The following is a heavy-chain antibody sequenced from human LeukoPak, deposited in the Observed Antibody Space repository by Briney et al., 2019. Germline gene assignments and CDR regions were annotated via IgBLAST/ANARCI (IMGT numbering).Heavy chain of an antibody. D-gene: IGHD3-22*01. CDR1: GYSFTSYW. V-gene: IGHV5-51*01. Sequence: GESLKISFKGSGYSFTSYWIGWVRQMPGKGLEWMGIIYPGDSDTRYSPSFQGQVTISADKSISTAYLQWSSLKASDTAMFYCARLGLLPHWYFDLWGRGTLVTVSS. CDR3: ARLGLLPHWYFDL. J-gene: IGHJ2*01. CDR2: IYPGDSDT.